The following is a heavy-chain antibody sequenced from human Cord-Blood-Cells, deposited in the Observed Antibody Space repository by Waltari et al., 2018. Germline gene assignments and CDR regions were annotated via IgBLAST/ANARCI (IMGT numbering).Heavy chain of an antibody. D-gene: IGHD6-13*01. CDR1: GGTFSSYA. J-gene: IGHJ3*02. Sequence: QVQLVQSGAEVKKPGSSVKVSCKASGGTFSSYAISWVRQAPGQGLEWMGGIIPIFGTANYAQKFQGRVTSTPDESTSTAYMELSSLRSEDTAVYYCARYDSLIAAAGTVGAFDIWGQGTMVTVSS. CDR3: ARYDSLIAAAGTVGAFDI. CDR2: IIPIFGTA. V-gene: IGHV1-69*01.